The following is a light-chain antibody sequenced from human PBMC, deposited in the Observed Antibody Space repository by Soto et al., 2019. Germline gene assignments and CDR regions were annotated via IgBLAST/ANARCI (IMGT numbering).Light chain of an antibody. CDR3: CSYTTTDPYV. CDR1: YNL. V-gene: IGLV2-23*02. Sequence: QSALTQPASVSGSPGQSITISCSGTYNLVSWYQQHPGKAPKLMIFEVNKRPSGVSYRFSGSKSGNTASLTISALQAEDEADYFCCSYTTTDPYVFGTGTKLTVL. J-gene: IGLJ1*01. CDR2: EVN.